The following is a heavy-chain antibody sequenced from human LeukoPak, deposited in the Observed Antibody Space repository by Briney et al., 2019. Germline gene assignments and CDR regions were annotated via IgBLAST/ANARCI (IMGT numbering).Heavy chain of an antibody. Sequence: SETLSLTCTVSGGSISSSSYYWGWIRQPPGKGLEWIGSIYYSGSTNYNPSLKSRVTISVDTSKNQFSLKLSSVTAADTAVYYCARVAKQQLGGSEYFQHWGQGTLVTVSS. J-gene: IGHJ1*01. CDR1: GGSISSSSYY. CDR3: ARVAKQQLGGSEYFQH. V-gene: IGHV4-39*07. D-gene: IGHD6-6*01. CDR2: IYYSGST.